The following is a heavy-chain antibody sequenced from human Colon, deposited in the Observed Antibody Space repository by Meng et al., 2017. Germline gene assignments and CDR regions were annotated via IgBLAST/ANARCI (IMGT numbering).Heavy chain of an antibody. CDR1: GGTFSSYA. Sequence: SVKVSCRASGGTFSSYAISWVRQAPGQGLEWMGGIIPIFGTANYAQKFQGRVTITADESTSTAYMELSSLRSEDTAVYYCARDSSGWSSGYYYGMDVWGQGTTVTGYS. D-gene: IGHD6-19*01. J-gene: IGHJ6*02. CDR2: IIPIFGTA. V-gene: IGHV1-69*13. CDR3: ARDSSGWSSGYYYGMDV.